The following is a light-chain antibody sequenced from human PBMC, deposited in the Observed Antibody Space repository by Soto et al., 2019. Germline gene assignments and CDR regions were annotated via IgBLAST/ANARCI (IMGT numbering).Light chain of an antibody. J-gene: IGKJ4*01. CDR1: QDIHSF. CDR3: QNYQSVPTS. V-gene: IGKV1-27*01. Sequence: DIQMTQSPSSLSASVGDRVTITCRASQDIHSFLDWYQQRPGSVPKVLIYGATSSQSGVPSRYSGSGSGTDFALTISSLQPEDVATYHCQNYQSVPTSFGGGNKVEIK. CDR2: GAT.